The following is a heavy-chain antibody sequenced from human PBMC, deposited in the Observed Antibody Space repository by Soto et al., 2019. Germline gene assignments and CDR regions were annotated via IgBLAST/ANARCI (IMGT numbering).Heavy chain of an antibody. J-gene: IGHJ4*02. CDR3: AKDPTVAADY. CDR2: ISGSGGST. Sequence: GGSLILSCASSGFPFSSYAMSWVRQAPGKGLEWVSAISGSGGSTYYADSVKGRFTISRDNSKNTLYLQMNSLRAEDTAVYYCAKDPTVAADYWGQGTLVTVSS. CDR1: GFPFSSYA. D-gene: IGHD6-19*01. V-gene: IGHV3-23*01.